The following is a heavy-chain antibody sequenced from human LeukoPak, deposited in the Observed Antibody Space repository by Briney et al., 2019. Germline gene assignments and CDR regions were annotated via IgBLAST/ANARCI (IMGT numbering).Heavy chain of an antibody. CDR1: GGSITSSY. Sequence: KASETLSLTCTVSGGSITSSYWSWIRQSPGKGLEWIGSIYNSGSPKHNPSLKSRVIISSDRSKNQISLKVSSVTAADTALYYCARMGTSSRGWYGEDYYYYYMDVWGKGTTVTVSS. V-gene: IGHV4-4*09. J-gene: IGHJ6*03. D-gene: IGHD6-19*01. CDR2: IYNSGSP. CDR3: ARMGTSSRGWYGEDYYYYYMDV.